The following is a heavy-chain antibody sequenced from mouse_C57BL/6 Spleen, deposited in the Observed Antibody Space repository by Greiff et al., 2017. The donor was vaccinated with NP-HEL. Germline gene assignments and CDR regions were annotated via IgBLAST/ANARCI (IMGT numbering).Heavy chain of an antibody. V-gene: IGHV14-4*01. D-gene: IGHD2-5*01. Sequence: VQLQQSGAELVRPGASVKLSCTASGFNIKDDYMHWVKQRPEQGLEWIGWLDPEYGDTEYAAKFQGKATITVDTSSNTAYLQLSSLTSEDTAVNYCTYSSYWYFDVWGTGTTVTVSS. CDR3: TYSSYWYFDV. CDR2: LDPEYGDT. CDR1: GFNIKDDY. J-gene: IGHJ1*03.